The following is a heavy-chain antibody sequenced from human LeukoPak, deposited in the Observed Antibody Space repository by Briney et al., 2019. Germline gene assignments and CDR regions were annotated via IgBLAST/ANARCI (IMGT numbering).Heavy chain of an antibody. CDR3: ATDGEDFFFAFDY. Sequence: GGSLRLSCAASGFTFSSYWMSWVRQAPGKGLEWVANIKQDGSEKYYVDSVKGRFTISRDNAKNSLYLQMNSLRAEDTAVYYCATDGEDFFFAFDYWGQGTLVTVSS. D-gene: IGHD7-27*01. CDR1: GFTFSSYW. V-gene: IGHV3-7*01. CDR2: IKQDGSEK. J-gene: IGHJ4*02.